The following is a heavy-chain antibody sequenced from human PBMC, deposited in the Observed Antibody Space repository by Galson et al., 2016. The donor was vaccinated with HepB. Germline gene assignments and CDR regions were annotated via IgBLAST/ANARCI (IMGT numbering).Heavy chain of an antibody. CDR2: IYSVGST. CDR1: GFTVSNNY. J-gene: IGHJ4*02. Sequence: SLRLSSAVSGFTVSNNYMSWVRQPPGKGLEWVSLIYSVGSTHYADSVKGRFTISRDSSKNTLYLQMNSLRAEDTAVYYCARDEIIGTTGDYWGQGTLVTVSS. CDR3: ARDEIIGTTGDY. D-gene: IGHD1-7*01. V-gene: IGHV3-53*01.